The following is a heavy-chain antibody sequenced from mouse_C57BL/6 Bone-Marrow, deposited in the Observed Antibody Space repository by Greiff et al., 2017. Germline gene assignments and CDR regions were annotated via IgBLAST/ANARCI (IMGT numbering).Heavy chain of an antibody. CDR2: IWGVGST. Sequence: VHRVESGPGLVAPSQSLSITCTVSGFSLTSYGVDWVRQSPGKGLEWLGVIWGVGSTNYNSALKSRLSISKDNSKSQVFLKMNSLQTDDTAMYYCASRGYDYDGAMDYWGQGTSVTVSS. D-gene: IGHD2-4*01. CDR3: ASRGYDYDGAMDY. J-gene: IGHJ4*01. V-gene: IGHV2-6*01. CDR1: GFSLTSYG.